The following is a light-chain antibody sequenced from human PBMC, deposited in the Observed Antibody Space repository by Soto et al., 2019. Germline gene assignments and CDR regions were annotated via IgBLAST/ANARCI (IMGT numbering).Light chain of an antibody. Sequence: QSVLTQPPSVSGAPGQRVIISRTGSSSNIGAGYDVHWYQQLPGTAPKLLIYGNSNRPSGVPDRFSGSKSGTSASLAITGLQAEDEADYYCQSYDSSLSGPVVFGGGTKLTVL. V-gene: IGLV1-40*01. CDR3: QSYDSSLSGPVV. J-gene: IGLJ2*01. CDR1: SSNIGAGYD. CDR2: GNS.